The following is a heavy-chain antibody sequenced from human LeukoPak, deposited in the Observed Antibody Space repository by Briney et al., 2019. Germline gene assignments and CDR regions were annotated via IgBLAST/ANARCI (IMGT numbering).Heavy chain of an antibody. CDR3: ARGIAAAGTTFDY. J-gene: IGHJ4*02. D-gene: IGHD6-13*01. CDR2: INHSGST. CDR1: GFTFSSYS. V-gene: IGHV4-34*01. Sequence: KAGGSLRLSCAASGFTFSSYSMNWVRQPPGKGLEWIGEINHSGSTNYNPSLKSRVTISVDTSKNQFSLKLSSVTAADTAVYYCARGIAAAGTTFDYWGQGTLVTVSS.